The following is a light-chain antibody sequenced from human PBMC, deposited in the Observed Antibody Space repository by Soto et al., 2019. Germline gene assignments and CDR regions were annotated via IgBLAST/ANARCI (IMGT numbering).Light chain of an antibody. CDR2: GAS. CDR3: QHYNNWPPWT. V-gene: IGKV3-15*01. J-gene: IGKJ1*01. Sequence: EILMTQSPATLSVSPGERATLSCRASQSVSINLAWYQQKPGQAPRLLIYGASSRATGIPARFSGSGSGTAVTLTISSLLSEDFAVYYCQHYNNWPPWTFGQGTKVEIK. CDR1: QSVSIN.